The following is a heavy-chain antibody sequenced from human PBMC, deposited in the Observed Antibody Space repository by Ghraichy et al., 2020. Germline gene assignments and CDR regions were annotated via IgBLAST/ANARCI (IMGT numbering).Heavy chain of an antibody. D-gene: IGHD6-13*01. CDR2: IYYSGST. Sequence: SETLSLTCTVSGGSISSSSYYWGWIRQPPGKGLEWIGSIYYSGSTYYNPSLKSRVTISVDTSKNQFSLKLSSVTAADTAVYYCARQHKFGYRQIAAPDYWGQGTLVTVSS. V-gene: IGHV4-39*01. CDR1: GGSISSSSYY. CDR3: ARQHKFGYRQIAAPDY. J-gene: IGHJ4*02.